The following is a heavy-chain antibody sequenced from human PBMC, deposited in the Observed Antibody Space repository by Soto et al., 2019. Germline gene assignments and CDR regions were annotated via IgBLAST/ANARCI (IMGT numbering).Heavy chain of an antibody. J-gene: IGHJ4*02. CDR3: ARTPPMDSGDKYYFDF. Sequence: SVKVSCKASGGTFSTFGVSWVRQAPGQGLEWMGGIIPFFGAANYAQKFQDRVTITADESTSTVYMDLRSLRSEDTAIYYCARTPPMDSGDKYYFDFWGQGALVTVSS. V-gene: IGHV1-69*13. CDR2: IIPFFGAA. D-gene: IGHD3-16*01. CDR1: GGTFSTFG.